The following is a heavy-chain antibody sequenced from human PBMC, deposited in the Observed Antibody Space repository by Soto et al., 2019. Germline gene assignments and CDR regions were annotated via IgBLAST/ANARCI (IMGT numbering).Heavy chain of an antibody. D-gene: IGHD3-10*01. CDR1: GYTFTSYA. V-gene: IGHV1-3*01. Sequence: SCKASGYTFTSYAMHWVRQAPGQRLEWMGWINAGNGNTKYSQKFQERVTITRDMSTSTAYMELSSLRSEDTAVYYCAAGPTYGSGSYYNLDGMDVWGQGTTVTVSS. CDR3: AAGPTYGSGSYYNLDGMDV. J-gene: IGHJ6*02. CDR2: INAGNGNT.